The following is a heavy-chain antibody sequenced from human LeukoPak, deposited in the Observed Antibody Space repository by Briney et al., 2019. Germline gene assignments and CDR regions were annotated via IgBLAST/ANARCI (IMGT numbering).Heavy chain of an antibody. Sequence: LAGGSLRLSCAASGFTFSSYGMHWVRQAPGKGLEWVAVIWYDGSNKYYADSVKGRFTISRDNSKNTLYLQMNSLRAEDTAVYYCARALNAGTAMVIDYWGQGTLVTVSS. V-gene: IGHV3-33*08. D-gene: IGHD5-18*01. J-gene: IGHJ4*02. CDR1: GFTFSSYG. CDR3: ARALNAGTAMVIDY. CDR2: IWYDGSNK.